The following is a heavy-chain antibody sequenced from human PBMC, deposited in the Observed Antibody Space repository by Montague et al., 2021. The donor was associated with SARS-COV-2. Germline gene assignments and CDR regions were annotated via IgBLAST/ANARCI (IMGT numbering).Heavy chain of an antibody. D-gene: IGHD6-13*01. CDR3: AGAFGSSFDF. V-gene: IGHV4-4*07. Sequence: SETLSLTCTVSFGSDKNYFWSWIRQPVGKGLEWIGRIFVTGGTKYTPSLKSRVTMSLDTSKNQFSLKLRSVTAADTAIYYCAGAFGSSFDFWGQGILVAVSS. CDR1: FGSDKNYF. CDR2: IFVTGGT. J-gene: IGHJ4*02.